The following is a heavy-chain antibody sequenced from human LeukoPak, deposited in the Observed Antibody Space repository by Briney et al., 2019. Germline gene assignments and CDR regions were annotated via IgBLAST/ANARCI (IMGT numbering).Heavy chain of an antibody. V-gene: IGHV3-30*02. CDR3: ATLGGTLGF. D-gene: IGHD3-16*01. Sequence: PGGSLRLSCAASGFTFSSYGMHWVRQAPGKGLEWVAFIRYDGSNKNYADSAKGRLTISRDNSKNTVYLQMSSLRVEDTAVYYCATLGGTLGFWGQGTLVTVSS. CDR1: GFTFSSYG. CDR2: IRYDGSNK. J-gene: IGHJ4*02.